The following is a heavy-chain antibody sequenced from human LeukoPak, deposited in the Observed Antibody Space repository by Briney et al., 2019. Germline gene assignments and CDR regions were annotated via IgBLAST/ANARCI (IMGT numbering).Heavy chain of an antibody. Sequence: SETLSLTCTVSSGSISSSTYYWGWIRQPPGKGLEWIGTIYYTGSTYYNPSLKSRVTISVDTSKNQFSLKLSSVTAADTAVYYCARDRIAVAGTAGMDVWGKGTTVTVSS. D-gene: IGHD6-19*01. CDR3: ARDRIAVAGTAGMDV. V-gene: IGHV4-39*07. J-gene: IGHJ6*04. CDR2: IYYTGST. CDR1: SGSISSSTYY.